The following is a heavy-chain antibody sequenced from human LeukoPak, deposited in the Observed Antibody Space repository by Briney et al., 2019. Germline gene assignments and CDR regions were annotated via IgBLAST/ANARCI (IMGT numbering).Heavy chain of an antibody. CDR3: ARALLWFGEPSHIDY. CDR2: ISAYNGNT. V-gene: IGHV1-18*01. CDR1: GYTFTSYG. Sequence: ASVKVSCKASGYTFTSYGISWVRQAPGQGLEWMGWISAYNGNTNYAQKLQGRVTMTTDTPTSTAYMELRSLRSDDTAVYYCARALLWFGEPSHIDYWGQGTLVTASS. D-gene: IGHD3-10*01. J-gene: IGHJ4*02.